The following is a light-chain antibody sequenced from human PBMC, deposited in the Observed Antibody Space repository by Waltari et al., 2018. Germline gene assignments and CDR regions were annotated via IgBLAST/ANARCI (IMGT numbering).Light chain of an antibody. V-gene: IGKV1-12*01. Sequence: DIQMTQSPSSVSASVGDRVTITCRASQGVTTWLAWYQQKPGKAPKLRIYAASRLQSGVPSRFTGTGSGTDFTLTISSLQPEDFATYYCQQAHTFPYTFGQGTKLEIK. CDR1: QGVTTW. CDR2: AAS. CDR3: QQAHTFPYT. J-gene: IGKJ2*01.